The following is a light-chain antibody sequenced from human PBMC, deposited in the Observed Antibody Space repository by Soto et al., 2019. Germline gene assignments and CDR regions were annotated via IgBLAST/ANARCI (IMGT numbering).Light chain of an antibody. V-gene: IGKV1-5*03. J-gene: IGKJ1*01. CDR1: QSSSSW. Sequence: DTHITQSPSTLRQSVGDRLAITCRASQSSSSWIAWYQQKPGKAPKLLIYKASTLKSGVPSRFSGSGSGTEFTVAISSPQPDDFATYYCQHYNSYSGAFGQGTNLDIK. CDR3: QHYNSYSGA. CDR2: KAS.